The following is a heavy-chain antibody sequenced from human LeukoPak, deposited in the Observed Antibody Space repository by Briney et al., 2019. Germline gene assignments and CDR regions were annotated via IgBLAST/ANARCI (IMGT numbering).Heavy chain of an antibody. D-gene: IGHD3-22*01. CDR2: ISSSGSTI. CDR3: ARDIGYDSSGGTDDAFDI. J-gene: IGHJ3*02. Sequence: GGSLRLSCAASGFTFSSYGMNWVRQAPGKGLEWVSYISSSGSTIYYADSVKGRFTISRDNAKNSLYLQMNSLRAEDTAVYYCARDIGYDSSGGTDDAFDIWGQGTMVTVSS. V-gene: IGHV3-48*03. CDR1: GFTFSSYG.